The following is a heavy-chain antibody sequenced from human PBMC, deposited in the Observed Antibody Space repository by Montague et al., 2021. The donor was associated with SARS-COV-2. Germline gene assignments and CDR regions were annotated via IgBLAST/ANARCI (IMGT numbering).Heavy chain of an antibody. CDR3: TRRRPASSYYYYDMDV. D-gene: IGHD3-10*01. V-gene: IGHV3-30*01. Sequence: SLRLSCAASGFTFGSFPIHWVRQAPGKGLQWVTVISSDGGRKYYADSVRGRFTVSRDNSENTLYLQLNSLRPDDTAVYFCTRRRPASSYYYYDMDVWGQGTTVTVS. CDR2: ISSDGGRK. J-gene: IGHJ6*02. CDR1: GFTFGSFP.